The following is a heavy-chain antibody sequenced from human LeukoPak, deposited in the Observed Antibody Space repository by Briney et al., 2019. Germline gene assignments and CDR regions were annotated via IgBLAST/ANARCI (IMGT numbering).Heavy chain of an antibody. J-gene: IGHJ4*02. V-gene: IGHV4-38-2*01. D-gene: IGHD5-24*01. CDR1: DYSISSGYY. CDR3: AGAVGRWQQSRGLAFSYFDF. CDR2: ILHSGST. Sequence: SSETLSLTCAVSDYSISSGYYWGWIRQPPGKGLEWIGSILHSGSTYYNPSLKSRVTTSVDTSKNQFSLKLSSVTAADTAVYYCAGAVGRWQQSRGLAFSYFDFWGQGTLVTVSS.